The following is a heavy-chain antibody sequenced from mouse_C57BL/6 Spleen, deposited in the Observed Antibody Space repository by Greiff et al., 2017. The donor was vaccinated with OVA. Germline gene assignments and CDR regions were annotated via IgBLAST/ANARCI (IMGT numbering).Heavy chain of an antibody. J-gene: IGHJ4*01. D-gene: IGHD4-1*01. CDR2: VSSGSSTI. Sequence: EVKLVESGGGLVKPGGSLKLSCAASGFTFSDYGMHWVRQAPEKGLEWVAYVSSGSSTIYYADTVKGRFTISRDNAKNTLFLQMTSLRSEDTAMYYCARRLGRYYAMDYWGQGTSVTVSS. CDR3: ARRLGRYYAMDY. V-gene: IGHV5-17*01. CDR1: GFTFSDYG.